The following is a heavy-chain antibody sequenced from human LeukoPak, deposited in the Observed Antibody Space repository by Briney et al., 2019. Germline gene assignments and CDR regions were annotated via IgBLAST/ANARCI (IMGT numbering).Heavy chain of an antibody. CDR3: ARDGETGVDY. CDR2: ISSSSSTI. D-gene: IGHD7-27*01. Sequence: GGSLRLSCAAYGFTFSSYAMSWVRQAPGKGLEWVSYISSSSSTIYYADSVKGRFTISRDNAKNSLYLQMNSLRAEDTAVYYCARDGETGVDYWGQGTLVTVSS. J-gene: IGHJ4*02. CDR1: GFTFSSYA. V-gene: IGHV3-48*01.